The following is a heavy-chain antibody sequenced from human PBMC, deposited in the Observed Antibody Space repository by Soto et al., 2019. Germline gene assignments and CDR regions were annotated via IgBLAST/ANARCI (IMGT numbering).Heavy chain of an antibody. CDR3: ARASPLDYSGSYT. D-gene: IGHD1-26*01. Sequence: GGSLRLCCAASGLTFCSYWMHWVRQAPGKGLVWVSRINSDGSSTSYADSVKGRFTISRDNAKNTLYLQMNSLRAEDTAVYYCARASPLDYSGSYTWGQGTLVTVSS. CDR1: GLTFCSYW. CDR2: INSDGSST. J-gene: IGHJ5*02. V-gene: IGHV3-74*01.